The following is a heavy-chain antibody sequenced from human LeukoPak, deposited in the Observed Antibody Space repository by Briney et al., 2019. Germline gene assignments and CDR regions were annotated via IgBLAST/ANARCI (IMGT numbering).Heavy chain of an antibody. CDR3: AKDFSLVVPAAGAFDY. V-gene: IGHV3-23*01. CDR1: GFTFSSYA. CDR2: ISGSGGST. D-gene: IGHD2-2*01. J-gene: IGHJ4*02. Sequence: GGSLRLSCAASGFTFSSYAMSWVRQAPGKGLEWVSAISGSGGSTYYADSVKGRFTISRDNSKNTLYLQMNSLRAEDTAVYYCAKDFSLVVPAAGAFDYWGQGTLDTVSS.